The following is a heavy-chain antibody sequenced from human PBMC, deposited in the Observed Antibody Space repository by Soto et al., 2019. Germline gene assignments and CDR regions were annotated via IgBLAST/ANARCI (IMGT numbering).Heavy chain of an antibody. Sequence: QVQLQESGPGLVKPSDTLSLTCAVSGYSISSSNWWGWIRQPPGKGLEWIGYIYYSGTTYYNPSLKSRVTMSVVTFKNQFSLKLTSVTAADSAVPFCVRREIQGPFDYWGQGTLVTVST. CDR3: VRREIQGPFDY. J-gene: IGHJ4*02. D-gene: IGHD1-26*01. V-gene: IGHV4-28*01. CDR2: IYYSGTT. CDR1: GYSISSSNW.